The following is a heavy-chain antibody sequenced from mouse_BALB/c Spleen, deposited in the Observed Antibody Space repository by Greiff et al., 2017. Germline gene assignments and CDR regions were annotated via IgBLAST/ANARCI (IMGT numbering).Heavy chain of an antibody. J-gene: IGHJ1*01. D-gene: IGHD4-1*01. Sequence: QVQLQQSGAELVRPGASVTLSCKASGYTFTDYEMHWVKQTPVHGLEWIGAIDPETGGTAYNQKFKGKATLTADKSSSTAYMELRSLTSEDSAVYYCTRRTGTDWYFDVWGAGTTVTVSS. V-gene: IGHV1-15*01. CDR2: IDPETGGT. CDR1: GYTFTDYE. CDR3: TRRTGTDWYFDV.